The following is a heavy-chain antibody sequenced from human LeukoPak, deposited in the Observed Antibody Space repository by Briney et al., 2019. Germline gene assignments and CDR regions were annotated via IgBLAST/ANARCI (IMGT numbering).Heavy chain of an antibody. J-gene: IGHJ4*02. CDR3: GAYQGSGGVIVK. CDR1: GGTFSSYA. D-gene: IGHD3-16*02. CDR2: IIPIFGTA. Sequence: GASVKVSCKASGGTFSSYAISWVRQAPGQGLEWMGGIIPIFGTANYAQKFQGRVTITADESTSTAYMELRSLRSDDTAVYYCGAYQGSGGVIVKWGQGTLVTVSS. V-gene: IGHV1-69*13.